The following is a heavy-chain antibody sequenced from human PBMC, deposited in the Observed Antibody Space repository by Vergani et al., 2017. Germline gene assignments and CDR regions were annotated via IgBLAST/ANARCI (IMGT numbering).Heavy chain of an antibody. J-gene: IGHJ5*02. CDR3: ARDLRLLYNRFDP. CDR1: GFTFNEYW. Sequence: EVELVESGGGLVQPGGSLRLSCAASGFTFNEYWMHWARQVPGKGLVWVSGMNGDGDTISYADSEKGRFTISRDNAKNTLFLQMNSLRAEDTGVYYCARDLRLLYNRFDPWGQGTLVTVSS. V-gene: IGHV3-74*01. CDR2: MNGDGDTI. D-gene: IGHD1-14*01.